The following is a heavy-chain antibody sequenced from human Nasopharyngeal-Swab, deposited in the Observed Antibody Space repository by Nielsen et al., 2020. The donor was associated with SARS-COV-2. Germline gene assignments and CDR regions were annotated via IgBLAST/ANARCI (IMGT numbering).Heavy chain of an antibody. CDR1: GFTFSSFW. J-gene: IGHJ4*02. CDR3: ATYGGNSGGGY. D-gene: IGHD4-23*01. CDR2: INDDGSKK. V-gene: IGHV3-7*01. Sequence: GESLKISCVASGFTFSSFWMTWVRQAPGRGLEWVASINDDGSKKYYVDSVRGRFTISRDNARNSLDLQMNSLRDEDTAIYYCATYGGNSGGGYWGQGTLVTVSS.